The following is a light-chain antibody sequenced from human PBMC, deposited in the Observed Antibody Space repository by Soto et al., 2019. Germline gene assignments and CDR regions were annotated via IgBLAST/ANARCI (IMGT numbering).Light chain of an antibody. Sequence: QSVLTQPPSASGTPGQRVTISCSGRSSDIGSNTVNWYQQLPGTAPKLLIYRDNHRPSGIPDRFSGSKSGTSASLDISGLQSEDEADYYCAAWDDSLNGYVFGTGTKVTVL. CDR1: SSDIGSNT. V-gene: IGLV1-44*01. CDR2: RDN. CDR3: AAWDDSLNGYV. J-gene: IGLJ1*01.